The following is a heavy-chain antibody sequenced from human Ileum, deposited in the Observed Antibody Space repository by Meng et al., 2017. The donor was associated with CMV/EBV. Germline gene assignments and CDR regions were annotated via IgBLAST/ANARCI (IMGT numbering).Heavy chain of an antibody. Sequence: SETLSLTCSVSGAPIITSSYYWGWIRQTPGKGLEWIGSIYHSGSTYYNPSLKSRVTISVDTSKNQFSLKLSSVTAADTAVYYCARGSSYYDILTGTYYFDYWGQGTLVTVSS. D-gene: IGHD3-9*01. J-gene: IGHJ4*02. V-gene: IGHV4-39*07. CDR2: IYHSGST. CDR3: ARGSSYYDILTGTYYFDY. CDR1: GAPIITSSYY.